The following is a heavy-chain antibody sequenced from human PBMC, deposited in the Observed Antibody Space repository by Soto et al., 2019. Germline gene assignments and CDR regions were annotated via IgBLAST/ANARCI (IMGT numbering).Heavy chain of an antibody. J-gene: IGHJ5*02. V-gene: IGHV1-8*01. CDR1: GYMFSTYD. Sequence: QVQLVQSGAEVKKPGASGKVSCKASGYMFSTYDINWVRQAPGQGLEWMGWLNPNSGNTGYAQKFQGRVTMTRNTSIHTAYMELSSLGSDDTAVYYCARDHRYNWNDEGWFDPWGQGTLVTVSS. CDR3: ARDHRYNWNDEGWFDP. D-gene: IGHD1-20*01. CDR2: LNPNSGNT.